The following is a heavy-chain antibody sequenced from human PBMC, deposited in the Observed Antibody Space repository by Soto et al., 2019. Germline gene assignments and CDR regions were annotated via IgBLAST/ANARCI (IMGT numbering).Heavy chain of an antibody. J-gene: IGHJ4*02. CDR2: LSNTGRRT. CDR1: VFPFGANA. V-gene: IGHV3-23*01. CDR3: ATEMGATQGPFDN. D-gene: IGHD1-26*01. Sequence: GGSLRLSCVVSVFPFGANAMSWVRQAPGKGLEWVSGLSNTGRRTSYADSVKGRFSISRDNSENTVYLQMNSLRVEDTAVYYCATEMGATQGPFDNWGQGTLVTVSS.